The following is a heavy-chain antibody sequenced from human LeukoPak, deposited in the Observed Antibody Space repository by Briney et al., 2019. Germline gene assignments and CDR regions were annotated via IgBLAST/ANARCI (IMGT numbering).Heavy chain of an antibody. CDR2: IYYSGST. CDR1: GGSISSYY. CDR3: ARDYGGKFDC. D-gene: IGHD4-23*01. J-gene: IGHJ4*02. V-gene: IGHV4-59*01. Sequence: SETLSLTCTVSGGSISSYYWSWIRQPPGKGLEWIGYIYYSGSTNYNPSLKSRVTISVDTSKNQFSLKLSSVTAAGTAVYYCARDYGGKFDCWGQGTLVTVSS.